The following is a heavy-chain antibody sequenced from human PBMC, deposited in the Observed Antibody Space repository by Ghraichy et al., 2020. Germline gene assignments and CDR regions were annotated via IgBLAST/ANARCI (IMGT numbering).Heavy chain of an antibody. CDR3: ARRRGDGYINWFDP. Sequence: SVKVSCKASGGTFSSYTISWVRQAPGQGLEWMGRIIPILGIANYAQKFQGRVTITADKSTSTAYMELSSLRSEDTAVYYCARRRGDGYINWFDPWGQGTLVTVSS. J-gene: IGHJ5*02. V-gene: IGHV1-69*02. CDR1: GGTFSSYT. CDR2: IIPILGIA. D-gene: IGHD5-24*01.